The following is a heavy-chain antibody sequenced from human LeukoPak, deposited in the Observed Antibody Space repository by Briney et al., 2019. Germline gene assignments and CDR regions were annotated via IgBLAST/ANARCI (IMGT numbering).Heavy chain of an antibody. D-gene: IGHD3-16*01. V-gene: IGHV1-2*02. CDR3: AIVSPGGTWRFDY. CDR1: GYTFTGYY. Sequence: ASVKVSCKASGYTFTGYYMHWVRQAPGQGLEGMGWINPNSGGTNYAQKFQGRVTVTRDTSISTAYMELSRLRSDDTAVYYCAIVSPGGTWRFDYWGQGTLVTVSS. CDR2: INPNSGGT. J-gene: IGHJ4*02.